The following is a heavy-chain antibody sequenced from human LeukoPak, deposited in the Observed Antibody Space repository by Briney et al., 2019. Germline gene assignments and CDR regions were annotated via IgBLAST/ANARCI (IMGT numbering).Heavy chain of an antibody. CDR2: IKGDGSET. V-gene: IGHV3-7*05. CDR3: GRHGSWRYDN. CDR1: GFIFSNHW. J-gene: IGHJ4*02. D-gene: IGHD5-24*01. Sequence: GGSLRLSCAGSGFIFSNHWMGWVRQAPGKGLEWVANIKGDGSETYYVDSVKGRFTISRDNAQSSLFLQMSSLRDEDTAVYYCGRHGSWRYDNWGQGTLVTVSA.